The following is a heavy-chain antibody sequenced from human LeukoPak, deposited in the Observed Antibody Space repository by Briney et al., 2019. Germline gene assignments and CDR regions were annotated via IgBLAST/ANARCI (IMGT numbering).Heavy chain of an antibody. V-gene: IGHV3-48*01. J-gene: IGHJ4*02. CDR1: GFNVNTNY. CDR2: ISSSSSTI. Sequence: PGGSLRLSCAASGFNVNTNYMSWVRQAPGKGLEWVSYISSSSSTIYYADSVKGRFTISRDNAKNSLYLQMNSLRAEDTAVYYCARVAYHGSGSYYNAEVDYWGQGTLVTVSS. CDR3: ARVAYHGSGSYYNAEVDY. D-gene: IGHD3-10*01.